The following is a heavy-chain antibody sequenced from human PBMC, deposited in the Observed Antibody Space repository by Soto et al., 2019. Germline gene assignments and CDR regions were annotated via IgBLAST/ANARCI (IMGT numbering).Heavy chain of an antibody. D-gene: IGHD4-17*01. CDR1: GGSFSGYY. J-gene: IGHJ4*02. CDR3: ARASSYGDIDY. Sequence: SETLSLTCAVYGGSFSGYYWSWIRQPPGKGLEWIGYIYYSGSTNYNPSLKSRVTISVDTSKNQFSLKLSSVTAADTAVYYCARASSYGDIDYWGQGTLVTVSS. CDR2: IYYSGST. V-gene: IGHV4-59*01.